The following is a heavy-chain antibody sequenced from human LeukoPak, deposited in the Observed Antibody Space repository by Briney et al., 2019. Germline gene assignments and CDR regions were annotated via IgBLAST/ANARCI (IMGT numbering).Heavy chain of an antibody. J-gene: IGHJ4*02. CDR1: GFTFSNAW. D-gene: IGHD5-18*01. V-gene: IGHV3-15*01. Sequence: GGSLRLSCAASGFTFSNAWMSWVRQAPGKGLEWVGRIKSKTDGGTTDYAAPVKGRFTISRDDSKNTLYLQMNSLKNEDTAVYYCATDLGVYEDTAMDDIDYWGQGTLVTVSS. CDR3: ATDLGVYEDTAMDDIDY. CDR2: IKSKTDGGTT.